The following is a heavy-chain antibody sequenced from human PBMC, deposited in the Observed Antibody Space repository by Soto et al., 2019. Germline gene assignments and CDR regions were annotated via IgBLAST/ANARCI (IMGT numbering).Heavy chain of an antibody. CDR3: ARESRYYGMDV. CDR1: GGSISSGDYH. V-gene: IGHV4-30-4*01. Sequence: SETLSLTCTVSGGSISSGDYHWSWIRQPPGEGLEWIGYIYYSGSTYYNPSLKSRITISVDTSKDQFSLRLSSVTAADTAVYYCARESRYYGMDVWGQGTAVTVSS. CDR2: IYYSGST. J-gene: IGHJ6*02.